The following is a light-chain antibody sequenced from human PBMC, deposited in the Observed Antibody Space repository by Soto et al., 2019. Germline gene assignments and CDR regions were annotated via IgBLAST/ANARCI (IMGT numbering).Light chain of an antibody. CDR1: QSVSSTY. CDR2: GAS. Sequence: EIVLTQSPDTLSLSPGEGATLSCRASQSVSSTYLAWYQQRPSQAPRLLIYGASNRATGIPDRFSGSGSGTHFTLTISRLEPEDFAVYYCQQYGDSPRTFGQGTKVDIK. J-gene: IGKJ1*01. CDR3: QQYGDSPRT. V-gene: IGKV3-20*01.